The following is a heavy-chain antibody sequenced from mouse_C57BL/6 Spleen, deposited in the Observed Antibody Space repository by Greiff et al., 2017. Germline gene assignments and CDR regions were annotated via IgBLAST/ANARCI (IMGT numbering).Heavy chain of an antibody. Sequence: VQLKESGPGLVQPSQSLSITCTVSGFSLTSYGVHWVRQSPGKGLEWLGVIWSGGSTDYNAAFISRLSISKDNSKSQVFFKMNSLQADDTAIYYCARTQLGPYYFDYWGQGTTLTVSS. CDR1: GFSLTSYG. CDR3: ARTQLGPYYFDY. D-gene: IGHD4-1*02. CDR2: IWSGGST. V-gene: IGHV2-2*01. J-gene: IGHJ2*01.